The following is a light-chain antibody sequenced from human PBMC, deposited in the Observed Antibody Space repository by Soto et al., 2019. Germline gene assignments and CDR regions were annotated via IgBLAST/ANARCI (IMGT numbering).Light chain of an antibody. CDR1: HSVNSH. J-gene: IGKJ2*01. Sequence: MMMTQSPATLSVSPGERVTLSCRTSHSVNSHVAWYQQKPGQAPRLLIYDASTRATGIPPRFSGGGSGTEFTVTISSLQSEDFAIYYCQQYDIWPPYTFGQGTKVDIK. V-gene: IGKV3-15*01. CDR3: QQYDIWPPYT. CDR2: DAS.